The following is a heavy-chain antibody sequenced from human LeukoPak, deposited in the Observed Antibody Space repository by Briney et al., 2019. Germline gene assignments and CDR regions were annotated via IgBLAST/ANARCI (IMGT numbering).Heavy chain of an antibody. CDR3: ARSSYYDSSGPYYFDY. J-gene: IGHJ4*02. D-gene: IGHD3-22*01. CDR2: IYYSGST. CDR1: GGSISSYY. V-gene: IGHV4-59*01. Sequence: SETLSLTCTVSGGSISSYYWSWIRQPPGEGLEWIGYIYYSGSTNYNPSLKSRVTISVDTSKNQFSLKLSSVTAADTAVYYCARSSYYDSSGPYYFDYWGQGTLVTVSS.